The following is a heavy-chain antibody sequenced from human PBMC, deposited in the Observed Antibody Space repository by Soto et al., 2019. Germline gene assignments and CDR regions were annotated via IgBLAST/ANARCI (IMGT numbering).Heavy chain of an antibody. V-gene: IGHV3-64*01. CDR1: GFTFSSYA. D-gene: IGHD6-13*01. CDR2: ISSNGGST. J-gene: IGHJ6*03. Sequence: GGSLRLSCAASGFTFSSYAMHWVRQAPGKGLEYVSAISSNGGSTYYANSVKGRFTISRDNSKNTLYLQMGSLRAEDMAVYYCARGLLEVVAAAGTLDYYYYYYMDVWGKGTTVTVSS. CDR3: ARGLLEVVAAAGTLDYYYYYYMDV.